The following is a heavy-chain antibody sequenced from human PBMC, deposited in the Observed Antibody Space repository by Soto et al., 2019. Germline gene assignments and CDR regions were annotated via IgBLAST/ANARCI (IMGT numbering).Heavy chain of an antibody. CDR2: ISGSGGST. J-gene: IGHJ3*02. V-gene: IGHV3-23*01. CDR3: AKDSYYYDTSGDYIRRSRNPILDGFDI. Sequence: GRSLRLSCAASGFTFSSYAMSWVRQAPGEGLEWVSAISGSGGSTYCADSVKGRFTISRENSKNTLYLQMNSLRAEDMAVYYCAKDSYYYDTSGDYIRRSRNPILDGFDIWGQGTMVPVSS. D-gene: IGHD3-22*01. CDR1: GFTFSSYA.